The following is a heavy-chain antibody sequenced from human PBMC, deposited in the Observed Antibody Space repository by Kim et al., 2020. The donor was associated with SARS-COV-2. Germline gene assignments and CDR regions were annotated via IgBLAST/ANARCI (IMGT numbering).Heavy chain of an antibody. CDR3: ARHVDVVVPAANWFDP. D-gene: IGHD2-2*01. V-gene: IGHV4-39*01. Sequence: LKSRVTISEDTAKNQFSLKLSSVTAADTAVYYCARHVDVVVPAANWFDPWGQGTLVTVSS. J-gene: IGHJ5*02.